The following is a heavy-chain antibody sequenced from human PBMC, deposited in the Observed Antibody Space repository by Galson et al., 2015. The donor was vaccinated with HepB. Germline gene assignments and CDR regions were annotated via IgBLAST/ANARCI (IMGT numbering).Heavy chain of an antibody. CDR1: GGSISSGNW. J-gene: IGHJ4*02. CDR3: ARHVGVPGTRGFDY. D-gene: IGHD2-2*01. V-gene: IGHV4-4*02. Sequence: ETLSLTCAVSGGSISSGNWWSWVRQPPGKGLEWIGEIYHSGTANYNLSLESRGTISLDKSKNQISLKLTSVTAADTAVYYCARHVGVPGTRGFDYWGQGTLVTVSS. CDR2: IYHSGTA.